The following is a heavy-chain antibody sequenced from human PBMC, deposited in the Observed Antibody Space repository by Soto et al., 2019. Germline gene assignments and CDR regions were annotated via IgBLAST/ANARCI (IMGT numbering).Heavy chain of an antibody. CDR1: GYTFTSYA. Sequence: GASAKVSCKASGYTFTSYAMHCARQAPGQRLEWMGWINAGNGNTKYSQKFQGRVTITRDTSASTAYMELSSLRSEDTAVYYCARESWAAPAFDIWGQGTMVTVSS. V-gene: IGHV1-3*01. CDR2: INAGNGNT. J-gene: IGHJ3*02. D-gene: IGHD6-13*01. CDR3: ARESWAAPAFDI.